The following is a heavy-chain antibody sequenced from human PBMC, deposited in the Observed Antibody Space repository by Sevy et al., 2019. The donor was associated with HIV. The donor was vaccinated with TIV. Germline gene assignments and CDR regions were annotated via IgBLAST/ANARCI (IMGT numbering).Heavy chain of an antibody. Sequence: GGSLRLSCAASGFTFNHAWMTWVRQAPGKGLEWIGRIKSKTDGGTTDYAAPVKGRFTISRDDSKNTLYLQMNSLKIEDTAVYFCTTKGDFWSGYQYFDYWDQGTLVTVSS. V-gene: IGHV3-15*01. D-gene: IGHD3-3*01. CDR1: GFTFNHAW. J-gene: IGHJ4*02. CDR3: TTKGDFWSGYQYFDY. CDR2: IKSKTDGGTT.